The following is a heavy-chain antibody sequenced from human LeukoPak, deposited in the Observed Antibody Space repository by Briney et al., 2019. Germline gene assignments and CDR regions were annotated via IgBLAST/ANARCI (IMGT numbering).Heavy chain of an antibody. J-gene: IGHJ4*02. Sequence: SETLSLTCTVSGGSISSYYWSWIRQPPGKGLEWIAYISDIGSINYNPSLKSRVTISVDTSKNQISLKLSSVTAADTAVYYCARGRYSYGADYWGQGTLVTVSS. CDR3: ARGRYSYGADY. V-gene: IGHV4-59*12. D-gene: IGHD5-18*01. CDR2: ISDIGSI. CDR1: GGSISSYY.